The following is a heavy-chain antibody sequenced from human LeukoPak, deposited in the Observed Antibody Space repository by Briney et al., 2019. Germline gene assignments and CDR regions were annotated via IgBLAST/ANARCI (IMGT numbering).Heavy chain of an antibody. Sequence: GGSLRLSCAASGFPFSSHGMSWVRQAPGKGLEWVSGIIGGGGSTYYADSVKGRFTISGDNSRNTLFLQMNSLRAEDTAVYYCAHGAMYQLDYWGQGTLVTVSS. D-gene: IGHD2-2*01. CDR1: GFPFSSHG. V-gene: IGHV3-23*01. CDR2: IIGGGGST. CDR3: AHGAMYQLDY. J-gene: IGHJ4*02.